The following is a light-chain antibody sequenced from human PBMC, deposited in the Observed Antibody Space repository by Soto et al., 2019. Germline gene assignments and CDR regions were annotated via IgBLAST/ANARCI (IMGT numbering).Light chain of an antibody. Sequence: DFQMTQSPSSLSASVGDRVTITCQASQDISDFLKWYQQKPGAAPKLLIYDASNLQAGVPSRFSGSGSGTDFTFTISSLQPEDVATYYCQQYDNIPLTFGGGTKVEIK. CDR1: QDISDF. J-gene: IGKJ4*01. V-gene: IGKV1-33*01. CDR2: DAS. CDR3: QQYDNIPLT.